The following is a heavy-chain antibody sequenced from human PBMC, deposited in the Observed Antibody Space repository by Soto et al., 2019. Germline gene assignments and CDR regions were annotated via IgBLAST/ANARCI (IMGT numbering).Heavy chain of an antibody. CDR1: GFTFSSYG. Sequence: GGSLRLSCAASGFTFSSYGMHWVRQAPGKGLEWVAVISYDGSNKYYADSVKDRFTISRDNSKNTLYLQMNSLRAEDTAVYYCAKEAPVATLDYWGQGTLVTVSS. J-gene: IGHJ4*02. CDR3: AKEAPVATLDY. CDR2: ISYDGSNK. V-gene: IGHV3-30*18. D-gene: IGHD5-12*01.